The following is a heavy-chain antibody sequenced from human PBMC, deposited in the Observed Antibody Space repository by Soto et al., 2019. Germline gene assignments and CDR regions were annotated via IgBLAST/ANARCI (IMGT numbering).Heavy chain of an antibody. CDR3: ARGFPDGLGTLD. CDR1: GFTFSSYS. D-gene: IGHD3-10*01. J-gene: IGHJ4*02. V-gene: IGHV3-21*01. Sequence: PGGSLRLSCVASGFTFSSYSMSWVRQAPGEGLQWVSSITSSNTYINYGDSVKGRFAISRDNAKNLLYLQMNSLRAEDTAVYYCARGFPDGLGTLDWGQGTLVTVSS. CDR2: ITSSNTYI.